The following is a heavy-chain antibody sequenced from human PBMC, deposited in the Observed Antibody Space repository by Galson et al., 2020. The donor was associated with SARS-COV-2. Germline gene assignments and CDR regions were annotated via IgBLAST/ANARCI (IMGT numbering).Heavy chain of an antibody. J-gene: IGHJ4*02. Sequence: GESLKTSCPASGFTVSRNYMRWVRQAPGQGLEWVSVIYSGGSTYYADSVKGRFTISRDNSKNTLYLQMNSLSAEDTAVYYCARDAGAAAGLNFDYWGQGTLVTVSS. CDR2: IYSGGST. D-gene: IGHD6-13*01. V-gene: IGHV3-53*01. CDR3: ARDAGAAAGLNFDY. CDR1: GFTVSRNY.